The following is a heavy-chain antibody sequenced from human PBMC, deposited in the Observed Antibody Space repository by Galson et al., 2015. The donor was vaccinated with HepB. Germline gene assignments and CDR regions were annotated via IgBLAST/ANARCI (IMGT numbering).Heavy chain of an antibody. CDR3: TIDRSGMDFFDR. CDR2: FDCEYGGT. Sequence: SVKVSCKVSGYALSELYTHWVRQAPGHGLEWMGCFDCEYGGTVYAQRFQGRLALTGDTSTDTAYMELSSLTSEDTATYYCTIDRSGMDFFDRWGQGTLVIVSS. J-gene: IGHJ4*02. CDR1: GYALSELY. V-gene: IGHV1-24*01. D-gene: IGHD5-12*01.